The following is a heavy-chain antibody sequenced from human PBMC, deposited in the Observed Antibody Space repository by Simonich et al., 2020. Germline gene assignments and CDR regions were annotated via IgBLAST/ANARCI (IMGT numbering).Heavy chain of an antibody. D-gene: IGHD5-12*01. Sequence: EVQLVESGGGVVQPGGSLRLACAASGFTFSSNSMNWVRQAPGKGLEWVTYISSSSSTIYYAASVKGRFTLSSDNAKNSLYLQMNSLRAEDTAVYYCARDSSYYAFDIWGQGTMVTVSS. J-gene: IGHJ3*02. CDR1: GFTFSSNS. V-gene: IGHV3-48*01. CDR2: ISSSSSTI. CDR3: ARDSSYYAFDI.